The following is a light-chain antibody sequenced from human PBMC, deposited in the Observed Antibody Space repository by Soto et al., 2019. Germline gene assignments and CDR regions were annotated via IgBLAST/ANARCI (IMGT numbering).Light chain of an antibody. CDR3: QVWDNTNDHPVYV. J-gene: IGLJ1*01. CDR2: DDS. V-gene: IGLV3-21*02. Sequence: SSELTQPPSVSVAPGQTASITCGGSNIGSKSVQWYRQKPGQAPLLVVNDDSDRPSGIPERFSGSNSGNTATLTISRVEAGDEADYYCQVWDNTNDHPVYVFGTGTKVTVL. CDR1: NIGSKS.